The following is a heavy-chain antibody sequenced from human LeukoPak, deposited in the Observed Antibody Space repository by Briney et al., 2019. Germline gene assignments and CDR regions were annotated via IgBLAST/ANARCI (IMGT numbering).Heavy chain of an antibody. CDR2: ISSSGSTI. D-gene: IGHD1-1*01. J-gene: IGHJ4*02. CDR3: AYYHVNEEPPTF. Sequence: PGGSLRLSCAASGFTFSSYEMNWVRQAPGKGLEWVSYISSSGSTIYYADSVKGRFTISRYNAKNSLYLQMNSLRAEDTAVYYCAYYHVNEEPPTFWGQGTLVTVPS. V-gene: IGHV3-48*03. CDR1: GFTFSSYE.